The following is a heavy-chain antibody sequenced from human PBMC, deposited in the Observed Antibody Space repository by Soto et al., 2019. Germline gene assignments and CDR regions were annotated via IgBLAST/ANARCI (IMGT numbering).Heavy chain of an antibody. D-gene: IGHD4-17*01. CDR2: IYYSGST. CDR3: ARRYGDCFDY. V-gene: IGHV4-59*08. Sequence: SETLSLTCTVSGGSISSYYWSWIRQPPGKGLEWIGYIYYSGSTNYNPSLKSRVTISVDTSKNQFSLKLSSLTAADTAVYYCARRYGDCFDYWGQGTLVTVS. J-gene: IGHJ4*02. CDR1: GGSISSYY.